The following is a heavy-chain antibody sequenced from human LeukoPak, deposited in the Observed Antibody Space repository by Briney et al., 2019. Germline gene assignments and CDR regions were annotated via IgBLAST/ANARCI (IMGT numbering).Heavy chain of an antibody. J-gene: IGHJ6*02. V-gene: IGHV4-59*01. D-gene: IGHD2-2*01. Sequence: SETLSLTCAVSGGSISSYYWSWIRQPPGKGLEWIGYIYYSGSTNYNPSLKSRVTISVDTSKNQFSLKLSTVTAADTAVYYCARDPGSSTSSYYYGMDVWGQGTTVTVPS. CDR1: GGSISSYY. CDR3: ARDPGSSTSSYYYGMDV. CDR2: IYYSGST.